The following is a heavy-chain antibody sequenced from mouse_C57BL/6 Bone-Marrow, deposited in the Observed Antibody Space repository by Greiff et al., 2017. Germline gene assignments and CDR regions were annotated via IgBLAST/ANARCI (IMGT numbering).Heavy chain of an antibody. J-gene: IGHJ4*01. CDR1: GFNIKDDY. CDR3: TTRITPYDAMDY. CDR2: IDPENGDT. V-gene: IGHV14-4*01. Sequence: EVQLQQSGAELVRPGASVKLSCTASGFNIKDDYMHWVKQRPEQGLEWIGWIDPENGDTEYASKFQGKAPITADTSSHTAYLQLSSLTSEDTAVYYCTTRITPYDAMDYWGQGTSVTVSS. D-gene: IGHD2-4*01.